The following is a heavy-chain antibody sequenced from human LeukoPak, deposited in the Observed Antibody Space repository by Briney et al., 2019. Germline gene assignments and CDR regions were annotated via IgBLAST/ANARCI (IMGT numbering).Heavy chain of an antibody. CDR1: GGSMSGHS. D-gene: IGHD2-15*01. V-gene: IGHV4-4*08. CDR2: IQPGGST. CDR3: ARGRRNCSGGSCYADY. J-gene: IGHJ4*02. Sequence: PSETLSLTCTVSGGSMSGHSWSWIRQPPGRGLEWIGFIQPGGSTNYNPSLQSRVTMSLDTSKNQFSLKLSSVTAADTAVYYCARGRRNCSGGSCYADYWGQGTLVTVSS.